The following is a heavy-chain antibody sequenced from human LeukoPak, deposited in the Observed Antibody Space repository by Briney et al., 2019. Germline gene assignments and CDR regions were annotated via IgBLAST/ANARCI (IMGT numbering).Heavy chain of an antibody. V-gene: IGHV5-51*01. J-gene: IGHJ4*02. Sequence: GESLKISCKGSGYRFTNYWIGWVRQTPEKGLEWMGIIYPGDSDTRYSPSFQGQVTISADKSISTAYLQWSSLKASDTAMYYCARGVEMATTPFDYWGQGTLVTVSS. CDR2: IYPGDSDT. CDR3: ARGVEMATTPFDY. CDR1: GYRFTNYW. D-gene: IGHD5-24*01.